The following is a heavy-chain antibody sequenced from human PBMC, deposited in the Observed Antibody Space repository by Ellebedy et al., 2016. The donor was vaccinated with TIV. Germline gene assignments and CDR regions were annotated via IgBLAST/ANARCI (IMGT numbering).Heavy chain of an antibody. J-gene: IGHJ4*02. D-gene: IGHD5-12*01. CDR1: SGSISSYY. CDR3: ARWNIVATNRHNFDY. Sequence: SETLSLXXTVSSGSISSYYWSWIRQPAGKGLEWIGRIYTSGSTNYNPSLKSRVTMSVDTSKNQFSLKLSSVTAADTAVYYCARWNIVATNRHNFDYWGQGTLVTVSS. CDR2: IYTSGST. V-gene: IGHV4-4*07.